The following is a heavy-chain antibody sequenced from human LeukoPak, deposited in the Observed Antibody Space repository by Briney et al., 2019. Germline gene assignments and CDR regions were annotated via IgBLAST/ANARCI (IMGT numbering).Heavy chain of an antibody. V-gene: IGHV3-48*01. CDR1: GFTFSSYS. J-gene: IGHJ4*02. Sequence: GGSLRLSCAASGFTFSSYSMNWVRQASGKGLEWVSYISSSSSTIYYADSVKGRFTISRDNAKNSLYLQMNSLRAEDTAVYYCARVLRYFDWLSPPDYWGQGTLVTVSS. D-gene: IGHD3-9*01. CDR2: ISSSSSTI. CDR3: ARVLRYFDWLSPPDY.